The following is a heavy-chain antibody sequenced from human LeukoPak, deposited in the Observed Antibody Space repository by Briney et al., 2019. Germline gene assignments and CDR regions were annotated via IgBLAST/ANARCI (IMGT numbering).Heavy chain of an antibody. V-gene: IGHV3-21*01. Sequence: GGSLRLSCAASGFTFSSYSMNWVRQAPGKGLEWVSSISSSSSYIYYADSVKGRFTISRDNSKNTLYLQMNSLRTEDTAVYYCATDTAPDYWGQGTLVTVSS. CDR2: ISSSSSYI. D-gene: IGHD5-18*01. CDR1: GFTFSSYS. J-gene: IGHJ4*02. CDR3: ATDTAPDY.